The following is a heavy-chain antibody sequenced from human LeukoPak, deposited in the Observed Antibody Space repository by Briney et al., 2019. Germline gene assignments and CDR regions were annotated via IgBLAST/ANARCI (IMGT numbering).Heavy chain of an antibody. J-gene: IGHJ4*02. D-gene: IGHD1-26*01. CDR3: ARNNEWEPFDY. CDR2: ISAYNGNT. CDR1: GYTFTGYY. V-gene: IGHV1-18*04. Sequence: ASVKVSCKASGYTFTGYYMHWVRQAPGQGLEWMGWISAYNGNTNYAQKIQGRVTMTTDTSTTTAYMELRSLRSDDTAVYYCARNNEWEPFDYWGQGTLVTVSS.